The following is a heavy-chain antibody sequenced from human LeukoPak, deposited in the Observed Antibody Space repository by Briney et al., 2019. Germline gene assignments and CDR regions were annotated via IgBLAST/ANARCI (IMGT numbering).Heavy chain of an antibody. Sequence: GGSLRLSCAASGFTLSRYWMHWVRQAPGKGLVWVSHINTDGTTTTYADSVKGRFTISRDNAKNTLYLQMNSLRAEDTAVYYCTRGGIATAGFFDYWGQGTLVTVSS. CDR2: INTDGTTT. CDR1: GFTLSRYW. D-gene: IGHD6-13*01. V-gene: IGHV3-74*01. CDR3: TRGGIATAGFFDY. J-gene: IGHJ4*02.